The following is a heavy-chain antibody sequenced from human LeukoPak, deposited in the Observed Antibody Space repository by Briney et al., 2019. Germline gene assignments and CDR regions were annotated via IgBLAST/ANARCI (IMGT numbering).Heavy chain of an antibody. CDR3: AKDWGIAARPVYYFDY. J-gene: IGHJ4*02. CDR1: GFTFSSYA. D-gene: IGHD6-6*01. Sequence: GGSLRLSCAASGFTFSSYAMSWVRQAPGKGLEWVSAISGSGGSTYYADSVKGRFTISRDNSKNTLYLQMNSLRAEDTAVYYCAKDWGIAARPVYYFDYWGQGTLVTVSS. V-gene: IGHV3-23*01. CDR2: ISGSGGST.